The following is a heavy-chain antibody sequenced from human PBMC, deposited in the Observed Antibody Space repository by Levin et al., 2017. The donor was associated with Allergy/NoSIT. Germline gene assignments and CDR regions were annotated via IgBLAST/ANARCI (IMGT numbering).Heavy chain of an antibody. D-gene: IGHD3-22*01. CDR2: ISSSGGTP. V-gene: IGHV3-23*01. Sequence: GGSLRLSCAASGFTFSSYGMSWVRQAPGKGLEWVSFISSSGGTPYYADSVKGRFTISRDNSKNRLSLEMNSLRAEDTALYYCARDLAYYHDSRGYYYFDYWGQGTLVTVSS. J-gene: IGHJ4*02. CDR3: ARDLAYYHDSRGYYYFDY. CDR1: GFTFSSYG.